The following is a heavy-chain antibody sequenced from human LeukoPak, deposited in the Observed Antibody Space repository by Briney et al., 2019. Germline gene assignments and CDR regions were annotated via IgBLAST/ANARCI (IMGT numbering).Heavy chain of an antibody. V-gene: IGHV4-39*07. CDR2: IYYSGST. D-gene: IGHD6-6*01. CDR1: DGSISSSSYY. J-gene: IGHJ4*02. Sequence: PSETLSLTCTVSDGSISSSSYYCGWIRQPPGKGLEWIGSIYYSGSTYYNPSLKSRVTISVDTSKNQFSLKLSSVTAADTAVFYCARGSLGSSSSSDCCPLDYWGQGALVTVSS. CDR3: ARGSLGSSSSSDCCPLDY.